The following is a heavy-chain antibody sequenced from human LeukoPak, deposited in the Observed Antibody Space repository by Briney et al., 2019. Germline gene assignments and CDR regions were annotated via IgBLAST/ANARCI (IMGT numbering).Heavy chain of an antibody. J-gene: IGHJ6*02. CDR3: ASLRAFTIFGVELGYYYYGMDV. V-gene: IGHV4-39*07. Sequence: PSETLSLTCSVSGGSISRSDYYWSWIRQPPGKGLEWIGEINHSGSTNYNPSLKSRVTISVDTSKNQFSLKLSSVTAADTAVYYCASLRAFTIFGVELGYYYYGMDVWGQGTTVTVSS. CDR1: GGSISRSDYY. D-gene: IGHD3-3*01. CDR2: INHSGST.